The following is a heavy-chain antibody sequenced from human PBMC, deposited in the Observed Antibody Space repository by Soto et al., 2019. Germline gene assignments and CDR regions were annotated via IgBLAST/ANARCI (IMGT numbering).Heavy chain of an antibody. CDR1: GFTVSNNY. J-gene: IGHJ4*02. CDR3: GTHPGGGGY. Sequence: EVQLVESGGGLIQPGGSLRLSCAVSGFTVSNNYMSWVRQAPGKGLEGVSVIYSGGYTAYGDSVKGRFTISRDNSKNPLYPQRNGEDADDPAGFDGGTHPGGGGYWGQGTLVTVSS. D-gene: IGHD3-10*01. CDR2: IYSGGYT. V-gene: IGHV3-53*01.